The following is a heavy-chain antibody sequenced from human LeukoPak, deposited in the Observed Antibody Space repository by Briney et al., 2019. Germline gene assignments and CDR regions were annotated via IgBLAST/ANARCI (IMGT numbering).Heavy chain of an antibody. Sequence: SVKVSCKASGGTFSSYAISWARQAPGQGLEWMGRIIPIFGTANYAQKFQGRVTITTDESTSTAYMELSSLRSEDTAVYYCAGSFIVLMVYARDNWFDPWGQGTLVTVSS. J-gene: IGHJ5*02. CDR2: IIPIFGTA. CDR1: GGTFSSYA. V-gene: IGHV1-69*05. CDR3: AGSFIVLMVYARDNWFDP. D-gene: IGHD2-8*01.